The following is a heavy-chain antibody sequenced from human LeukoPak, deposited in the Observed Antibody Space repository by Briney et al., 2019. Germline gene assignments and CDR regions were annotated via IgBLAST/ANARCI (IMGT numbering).Heavy chain of an antibody. CDR2: ISYDGSNK. CDR1: GFTFSSYA. V-gene: IGHV3-30-3*01. Sequence: GRSLRLSCAASGFTFSSYAMHWVRQAPGKGLEWVAVISYDGSNKYYADSVKGRFTISRDNSKNTLYLQMNSLRAEDTAVYYCARDQSEETYYYGSGSYYFFGYWGQGTLVTVSS. CDR3: ARDQSEETYYYGSGSYYFFGY. D-gene: IGHD3-10*01. J-gene: IGHJ4*02.